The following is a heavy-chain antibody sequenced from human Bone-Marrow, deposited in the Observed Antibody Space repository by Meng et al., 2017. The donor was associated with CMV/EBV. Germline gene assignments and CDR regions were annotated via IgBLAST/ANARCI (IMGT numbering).Heavy chain of an antibody. Sequence: QITLKESGPTLVKLIQTLTLTCAFPGFSLSTSGVGMGWPRQPPGKALEWLALIYWDDDKHYSPSLKSRLTITKDTSKNQVVLTMTNMDPVDTATYYGAHRQITREYSSGWGDYWGQGTLVTVSS. D-gene: IGHD6-19*01. CDR1: GFSLSTSGVG. V-gene: IGHV2-5*02. CDR3: AHRQITREYSSGWGDY. J-gene: IGHJ4*02. CDR2: IYWDDDK.